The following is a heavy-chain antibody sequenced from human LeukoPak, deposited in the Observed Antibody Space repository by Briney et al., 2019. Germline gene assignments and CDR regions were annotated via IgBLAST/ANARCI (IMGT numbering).Heavy chain of an antibody. CDR2: IWYDGSNK. CDR3: AKDSTDTAMVMDY. J-gene: IGHJ4*02. D-gene: IGHD5-18*01. V-gene: IGHV3-33*06. Sequence: PGGSLRLSCAASGFTFSSYGMHWVRQAPGKGLEWVAVIWYDGSNKHYADSVKGRFTISRDNSKNTLYLQMNSLRAEDTAVYYCAKDSTDTAMVMDYWGQGTLVTVSS. CDR1: GFTFSSYG.